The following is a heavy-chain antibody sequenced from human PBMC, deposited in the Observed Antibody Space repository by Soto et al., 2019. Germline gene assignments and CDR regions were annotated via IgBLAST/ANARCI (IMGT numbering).Heavy chain of an antibody. CDR3: ARERYGDYAALSYGMDV. J-gene: IGHJ6*02. CDR1: GGSISSYY. V-gene: IGHV4-59*01. D-gene: IGHD4-17*01. CDR2: IYYSGST. Sequence: LSLTCTVSGGSISSYYWSWIRQPPGKGLEWIGYIYYSGSTNYNPSLKSRVTISVDTSKNQFSLKLSSVTAADTAVYYCARERYGDYAALSYGMDVWGQGTTVTVSS.